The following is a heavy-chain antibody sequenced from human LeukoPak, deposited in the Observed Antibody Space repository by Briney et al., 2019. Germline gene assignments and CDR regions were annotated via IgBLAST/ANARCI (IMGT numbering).Heavy chain of an antibody. D-gene: IGHD3-22*01. V-gene: IGHV3-53*01. CDR1: GFTVSSNY. Sequence: QTGGSLRLSCAASGFTVSSNYMSWVRQAPGKGLEWVSVIYSGGSTYYADSVKGRFSISRDNSKNTLYLQMNSLRAEDTAVYYCARGLNSYDSSASGHWGQGTLVTVSS. J-gene: IGHJ4*02. CDR2: IYSGGST. CDR3: ARGLNSYDSSASGH.